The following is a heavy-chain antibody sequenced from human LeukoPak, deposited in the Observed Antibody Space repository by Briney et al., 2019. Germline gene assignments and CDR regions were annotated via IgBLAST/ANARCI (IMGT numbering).Heavy chain of an antibody. Sequence: ASVKVSCKASGYTFTSYYMHWVRQAPGQGLEWMGIINPSGGSTSYAQKFQGRVTMTRDTSTSTVYMELSSLRSEDTAVYYCAHSRPALIGDYAYYGTDVWGQGTTVTVSS. V-gene: IGHV1-46*01. CDR1: GYTFTSYY. D-gene: IGHD4/OR15-4a*01. CDR2: INPSGGST. J-gene: IGHJ6*02. CDR3: AHSRPALIGDYAYYGTDV.